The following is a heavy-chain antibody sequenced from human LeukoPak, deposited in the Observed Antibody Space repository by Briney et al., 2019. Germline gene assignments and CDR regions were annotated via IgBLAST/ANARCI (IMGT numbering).Heavy chain of an antibody. CDR3: ARVRRIAVTAYYFDS. CDR2: TYYRSKWFN. Sequence: SQTLSLTCAISGDSVSSDSAAWYWIRQSPSRGLEWLGRTYYRSKWFNDYAVSVKSRIIINPDTSKNQFSLHLNSVTPEDTAVYYCARVRRIAVTAYYFDSWGQGTLVTVSS. V-gene: IGHV6-1*01. J-gene: IGHJ4*02. CDR1: GDSVSSDSAA. D-gene: IGHD6-19*01.